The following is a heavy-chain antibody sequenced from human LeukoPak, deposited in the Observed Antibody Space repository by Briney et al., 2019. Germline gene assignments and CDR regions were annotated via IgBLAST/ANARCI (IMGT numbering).Heavy chain of an antibody. V-gene: IGHV4-39*07. J-gene: IGHJ4*02. CDR1: GGSVSISGYY. Sequence: PSETLSLTCSVSGGSVSISGYYWGWIRQPPGKGLEWIGNVYYSGTTYYNPSFKSRVTISLDKSKNQFSLKLSSVTAADTAVYYCARDVAPYSQFDHWGQGTLVTVSS. CDR3: ARDVAPYSQFDH. D-gene: IGHD4-11*01. CDR2: VYYSGTT.